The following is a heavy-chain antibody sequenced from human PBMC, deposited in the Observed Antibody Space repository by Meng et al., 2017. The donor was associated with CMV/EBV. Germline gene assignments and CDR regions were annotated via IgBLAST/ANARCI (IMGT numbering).Heavy chain of an antibody. CDR1: GGSFSGYY. J-gene: IGHJ4*02. Sequence: SETLSLTCADYGGSFSGYYWSWIRQPPGKGLEWIGEINHSGSTNYNPSLKSRVTISVDTSKNQFSLKLSSVTAADTAVYYCARGLWNYDYWGQGTLVTVSS. D-gene: IGHD1-7*01. CDR3: ARGLWNYDY. V-gene: IGHV4-34*01. CDR2: INHSGST.